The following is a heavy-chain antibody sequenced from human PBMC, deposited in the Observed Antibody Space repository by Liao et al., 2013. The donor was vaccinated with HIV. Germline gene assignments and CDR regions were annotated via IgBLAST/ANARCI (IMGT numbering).Heavy chain of an antibody. V-gene: IGHV4-34*02. CDR1: GGSFTDYY. D-gene: IGHD2-15*01. Sequence: QVQLQEWGAGLLKPSETLALTCAVYGGSFTDYYWSWIRQSPEKGLEWIGEINHSGNTNYESSLKSRVTISVDTSKNQFSLKLSSVTAADTAVYYCARSMLLRPNWFDPWGQGTLVTVSS. CDR3: ARSMLLRPNWFDP. CDR2: INHSGNT. J-gene: IGHJ5*02.